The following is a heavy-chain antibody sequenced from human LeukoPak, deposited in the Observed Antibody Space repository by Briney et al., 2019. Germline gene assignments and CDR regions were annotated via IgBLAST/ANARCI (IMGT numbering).Heavy chain of an antibody. CDR2: ISGSGDST. CDR1: GFTFSSYA. Sequence: GGSVRLSCVASGFTFSSYAMSWVRQAPGKGLEWVSGISGSGDSTYYADSVKGRFTISRDNSKNTLYLQMNSLRAEDTAVYYCAKCIGQQLVPSSNYYGMDVWGQGTTVTVSS. V-gene: IGHV3-23*01. CDR3: AKCIGQQLVPSSNYYGMDV. D-gene: IGHD6-13*01. J-gene: IGHJ6*02.